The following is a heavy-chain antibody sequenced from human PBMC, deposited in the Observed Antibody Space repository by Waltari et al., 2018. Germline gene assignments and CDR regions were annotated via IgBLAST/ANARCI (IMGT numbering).Heavy chain of an antibody. D-gene: IGHD3-22*01. V-gene: IGHV3-66*02. Sequence: EVQLVESGGGLVPPGGSLRLSGAASGFTLSSHYMSSVRQPPGKGLEWVSVIYSGGSTYDADAVKGRFTISRDNSKNTLYLQMNSLRAEDTAVYYCARDGSSDSSGYYWGYYFDYWGQGTLVTVSS. CDR1: GFTLSSHY. CDR2: IYSGGST. J-gene: IGHJ4*02. CDR3: ARDGSSDSSGYYWGYYFDY.